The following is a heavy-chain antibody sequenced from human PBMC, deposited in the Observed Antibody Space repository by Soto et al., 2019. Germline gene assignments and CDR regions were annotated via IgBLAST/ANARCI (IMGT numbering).Heavy chain of an antibody. Sequence: RGSLRLSCAASGFTFSSYWMHWVRQAPGKGLVWVSRINSDGSSTSYADSVKGRFTISRDNAKNTLYLQMNSLRAEDTAAYYCATTGTAAPRYWGQGSLVTVSS. J-gene: IGHJ4*02. CDR3: ATTGTAAPRY. D-gene: IGHD2-8*02. CDR2: INSDGSST. CDR1: GFTFSSYW. V-gene: IGHV3-74*01.